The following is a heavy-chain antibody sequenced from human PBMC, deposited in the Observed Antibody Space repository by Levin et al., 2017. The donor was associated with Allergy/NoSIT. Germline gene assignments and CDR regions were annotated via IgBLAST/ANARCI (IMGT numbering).Heavy chain of an antibody. CDR1: GFSLSTSGMS. D-gene: IGHD3-3*01. CDR2: IDWEHDR. CDR3: ARTRTSRRGYPEDFEY. Sequence: SGPTLVKPTQTLTLTCTFSGFSLSTSGMSVSWIRQPPGKALEWLALIDWEHDRYKSPSLRARLTISKDTSKNQVVLTMTNMDPADTATYYCARTRTSRRGYPEDFEYWGQGILVTVSS. V-gene: IGHV2-70*13. J-gene: IGHJ4*02.